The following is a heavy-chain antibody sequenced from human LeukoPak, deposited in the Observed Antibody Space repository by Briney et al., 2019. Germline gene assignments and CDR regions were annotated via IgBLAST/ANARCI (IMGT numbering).Heavy chain of an antibody. J-gene: IGHJ3*02. Sequence: ASVKVSCKVSGYTLTELSMHWVRQAPGKGLEWMGIINPSGGSTSYAQKFQGRVTMTRDTSTSTVYMELSSLRSEDTAVYYCARDPYNVPGAFDIWGQGTMVTVSS. D-gene: IGHD1-14*01. CDR2: INPSGGST. CDR3: ARDPYNVPGAFDI. V-gene: IGHV1-46*01. CDR1: GYTLTELS.